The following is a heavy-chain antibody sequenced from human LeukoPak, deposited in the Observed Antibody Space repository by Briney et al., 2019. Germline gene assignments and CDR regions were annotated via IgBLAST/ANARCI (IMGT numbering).Heavy chain of an antibody. V-gene: IGHV4-59*12. D-gene: IGHD6-13*01. Sequence: SETLSLTCTVSGGSISSYYWSWIRQPPGKGLEWIGYIYYSGSTNYNPSLKSRVTISVDTSKNQFSLKLSSVTAADTAVYYCARYSLGYSSSWFDAFDIWGQGTMVTVSS. CDR3: ARYSLGYSSSWFDAFDI. CDR2: IYYSGST. CDR1: GGSISSYY. J-gene: IGHJ3*02.